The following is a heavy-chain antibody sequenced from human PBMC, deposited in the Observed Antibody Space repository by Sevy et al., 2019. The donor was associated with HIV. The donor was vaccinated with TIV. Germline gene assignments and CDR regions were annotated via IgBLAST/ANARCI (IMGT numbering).Heavy chain of an antibody. CDR1: GFTFSNYA. V-gene: IGHV3-23*01. CDR3: ARKYDSSGYFDY. CDR2: ISGSGGSGDKT. D-gene: IGHD3-22*01. Sequence: LSLTCAASGFTFSNYAMNWVRQAPGKGLEWVSGISGSGGSGDKTNYADSVKGRFTISRDDSKNSLYLQLNSLRADDTAIYYCARKYDSSGYFDYWGQGTLVTVSS. J-gene: IGHJ4*02.